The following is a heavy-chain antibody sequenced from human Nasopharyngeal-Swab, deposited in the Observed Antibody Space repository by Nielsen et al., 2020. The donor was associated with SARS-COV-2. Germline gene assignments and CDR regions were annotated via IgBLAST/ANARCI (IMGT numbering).Heavy chain of an antibody. D-gene: IGHD3-16*01. J-gene: IGHJ3*01. CDR3: AIDPHGVRGAMQDAFDL. CDR1: GFTFNSYW. V-gene: IGHV3-74*01. Sequence: GESLKISCEVSGFTFNSYWIHWVRQAPGKGLVWVSRINGEESRTSYAESVKGRFTISRDNAKNTLYLQMNSLRADDAAMYYCAIDPHGVRGAMQDAFDLWGQGTMVTVSS. CDR2: INGEESRT.